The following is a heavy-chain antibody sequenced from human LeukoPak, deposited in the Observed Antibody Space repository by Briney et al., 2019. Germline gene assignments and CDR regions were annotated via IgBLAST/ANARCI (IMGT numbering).Heavy chain of an antibody. CDR3: ASSPSYGDYAY. CDR1: GGSISSYY. J-gene: IGHJ4*02. V-gene: IGHV4-59*01. Sequence: SETLSLTCTVSGGSISSYYWSWIRQPPGRGLEWIGYIYYSGSTNYNPSLKSRVTISVDTSKNQFSLKLSSVTAADTAVYYCASSPSYGDYAYWGQGTLVTVSS. D-gene: IGHD4-17*01. CDR2: IYYSGST.